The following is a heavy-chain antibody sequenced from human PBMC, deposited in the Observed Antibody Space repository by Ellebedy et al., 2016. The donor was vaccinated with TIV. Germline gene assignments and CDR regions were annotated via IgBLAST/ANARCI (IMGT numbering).Heavy chain of an antibody. D-gene: IGHD1-26*01. CDR2: IYYSGST. CDR1: GGSISSSSYY. Sequence: MPSETLSLTCTVSGGSISSSSYYRGWVRQPPGKGLEWIGSIYYSGSTYYNPSLKSRVTISADTPKNQFSLRLKSVTAADTATYFCARHGTVGPTAYYYNSGLDVWGLGTTVTVSS. CDR3: ARHGTVGPTAYYYNSGLDV. J-gene: IGHJ6*02. V-gene: IGHV4-39*01.